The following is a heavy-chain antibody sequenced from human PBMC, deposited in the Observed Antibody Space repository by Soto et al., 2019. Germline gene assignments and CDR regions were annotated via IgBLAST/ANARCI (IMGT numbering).Heavy chain of an antibody. D-gene: IGHD1-26*01. Sequence: PGGSLRLSCAASGFTFSSYWMSWVRQAPGKGLEWVAIISYDGSNTYYADSVKGRFTISRDNSKNTLYLQMNSLRAEDTSVYYCAKEGGLSGSYYISSSYYFDYWGQGTLVTVSS. V-gene: IGHV3-30*18. CDR2: ISYDGSNT. J-gene: IGHJ4*02. CDR1: GFTFSSYW. CDR3: AKEGGLSGSYYISSSYYFDY.